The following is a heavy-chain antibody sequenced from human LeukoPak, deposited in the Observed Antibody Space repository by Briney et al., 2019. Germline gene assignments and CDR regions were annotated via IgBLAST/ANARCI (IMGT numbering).Heavy chain of an antibody. J-gene: IGHJ4*02. CDR1: GFTFSSYW. D-gene: IGHD6-13*01. CDR2: IKQDGSEK. Sequence: PGGSLRLSCAASGFTFSSYWMSWVRQAPGKGLEWVANIKQDGSEKYYVDSVKGRFTISRDNAKNSLYLQMNSLRAEDTAVYYCASGSSSWYSQASDYWGQGTLVTVSS. CDR3: ASGSSSWYSQASDY. V-gene: IGHV3-7*01.